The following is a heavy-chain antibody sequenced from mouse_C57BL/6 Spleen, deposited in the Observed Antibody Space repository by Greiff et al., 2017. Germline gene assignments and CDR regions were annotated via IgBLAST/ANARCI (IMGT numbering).Heavy chain of an antibody. D-gene: IGHD1-1*01. J-gene: IGHJ4*01. CDR2: IHPSDSDT. Sequence: QVQLQQPGAELVKPGASVKVSCKASGYTFTSYWMHWVKQRPGQGLEWIGRIHPSDSDTNYNQKFKGKATLTVDKSSSTAYMELRSLTSEDSAVYFCARSGVLLRSLYAMDYWGQGTSVTVSS. CDR3: ARSGVLLRSLYAMDY. CDR1: GYTFTSYW. V-gene: IGHV1-74*01.